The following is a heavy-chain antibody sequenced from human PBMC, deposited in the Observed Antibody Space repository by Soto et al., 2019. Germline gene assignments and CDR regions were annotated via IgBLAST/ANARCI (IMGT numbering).Heavy chain of an antibody. J-gene: IGHJ6*03. D-gene: IGHD2-21*01. CDR3: AKADVVVIAISYMDV. CDR1: GCTFSSYA. CDR2: ISGSGGST. V-gene: IGHV3-23*01. Sequence: EVQLLESGGGLVQPGGSLRLSCEASGCTFSSYAMSWVRQAPGKGLEWVSAISGSGGSTYYADSVKGRFTISRDNSKNTLYLQMNSLRAEDTAVYYCAKADVVVIAISYMDVWGKGTTVTVSS.